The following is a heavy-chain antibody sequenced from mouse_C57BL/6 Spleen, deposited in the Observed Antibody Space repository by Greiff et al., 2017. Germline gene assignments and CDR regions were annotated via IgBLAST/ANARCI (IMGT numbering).Heavy chain of an antibody. V-gene: IGHV1-55*01. CDR1: GYTFTSYW. D-gene: IGHD1-1*01. Sequence: QVQLQQPGAELVKPGASVKMSCKASGYTFTSYWITWVKQRPGQGLEWIGDIYPGSGSTNYNEKFKSKATLTVDTSSSTAYMQLSSLTSEDSAVYYCARGRDYYGSSPAWFAYWGQGTLVTVSA. J-gene: IGHJ3*01. CDR3: ARGRDYYGSSPAWFAY. CDR2: IYPGSGST.